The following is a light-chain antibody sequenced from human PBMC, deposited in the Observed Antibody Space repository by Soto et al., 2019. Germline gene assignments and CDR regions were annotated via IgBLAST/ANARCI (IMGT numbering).Light chain of an antibody. CDR3: TSCTSNYDLI. CDR2: EVF. CDR1: RSDVGSCDY. J-gene: IGLJ2*01. Sequence: QSALTQPPSASGSPGQSVTISCTGTRSDVGSCDYVSWYQQRLGKAPKLVIYEVFKRPSGVPDRFSGAKSGNTASLTVSGLQAEDEADYYCTSCTSNYDLIFGGGTKLTVL. V-gene: IGLV2-8*01.